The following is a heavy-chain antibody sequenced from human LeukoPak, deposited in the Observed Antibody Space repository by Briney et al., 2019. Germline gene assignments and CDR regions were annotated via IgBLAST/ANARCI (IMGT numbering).Heavy chain of an antibody. D-gene: IGHD3-9*01. J-gene: IGHJ5*02. CDR3: ASLRYFDWLHQFNWFDP. V-gene: IGHV4-59*01. Sequence: SETLSLTCTVSGGSISSYYWSWIWQPPGKGLEWIGYIYYSGSTNYNPSLKSRVTISVDTSKNQFSLKLSSVTAADTAVYYCASLRYFDWLHQFNWFDPWGQGTLVTVSS. CDR2: IYYSGST. CDR1: GGSISSYY.